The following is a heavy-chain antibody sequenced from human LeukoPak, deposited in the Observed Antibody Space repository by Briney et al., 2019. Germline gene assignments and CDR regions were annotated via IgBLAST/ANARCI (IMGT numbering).Heavy chain of an antibody. J-gene: IGHJ5*02. CDR1: GFTLSSYW. CDR2: IKEDGSEK. V-gene: IGHV3-7*01. CDR3: AKGVSKNP. Sequence: GGSLRLSCAASGFTLSSYWMSWVRQAPGKGLEWVANIKEDGSEKYYVESVKGRFIISRDNTKNSLYLQMSSLRAEDTAVYYCAKGVSKNPWGQGTLVTVSS.